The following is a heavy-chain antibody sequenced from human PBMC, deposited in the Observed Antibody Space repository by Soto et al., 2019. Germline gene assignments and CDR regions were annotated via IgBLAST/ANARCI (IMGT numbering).Heavy chain of an antibody. CDR3: AQGPLPPAVNWLFGVVIRGVAY. CDR1: GFTFSSYG. J-gene: IGHJ4*02. V-gene: IGHV3-30*18. D-gene: IGHD3-3*01. Sequence: QVQLVQSGGGVVQPGRSLRLSCAVSGFTFSSYGMHWVRQAPGKGLEWVAGISYDGDKKYYADSVKGRFTISRDNSRNTLYLQMNSLRAEDTAVDYCAQGPLPPAVNWLFGVVIRGVAYWGQGTLFTVSS. CDR2: ISYDGDKK.